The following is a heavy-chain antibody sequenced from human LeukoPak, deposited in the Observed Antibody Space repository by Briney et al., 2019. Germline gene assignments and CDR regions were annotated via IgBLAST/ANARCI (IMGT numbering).Heavy chain of an antibody. V-gene: IGHV3-21*01. Sequence: GGSLRLSCAASGFTFSSYSMTWVRQAPGKGLEWVSSISSSSSYIYYADSVKGRFTISRDNAKNSLYLQMNSLRAEDTAVYYCARVATEYYDFWSGYFVSYGMDVWGQGTTVTVSS. D-gene: IGHD3-3*01. CDR1: GFTFSSYS. J-gene: IGHJ6*02. CDR3: ARVATEYYDFWSGYFVSYGMDV. CDR2: ISSSSSYI.